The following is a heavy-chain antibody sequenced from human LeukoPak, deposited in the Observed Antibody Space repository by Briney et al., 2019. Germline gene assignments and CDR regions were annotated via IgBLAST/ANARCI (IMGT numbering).Heavy chain of an antibody. J-gene: IGHJ6*03. CDR3: ARVSSKATVRGLITKKNYFYYYMDV. Sequence: PGGSLRLSCAASGFTFDDYGMSWVRQAPGKGLEWVSGINWNGGSTVYADSVKGRFTISRDNAKNSLYLPMNSLRAEDTAVYYCARVSSKATVRGLITKKNYFYYYMDVWGKGTTVTISS. D-gene: IGHD3-10*01. CDR2: INWNGGST. V-gene: IGHV3-20*04. CDR1: GFTFDDYG.